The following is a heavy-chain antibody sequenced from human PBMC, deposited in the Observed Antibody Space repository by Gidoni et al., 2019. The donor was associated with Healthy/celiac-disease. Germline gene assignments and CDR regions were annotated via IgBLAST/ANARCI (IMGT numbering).Heavy chain of an antibody. Sequence: DVQLVPSGAEVKKPGESLRISCQGSGYSFTSYWISWVRQMPGKGLEWMGRIDPSDSYTNYSPSFQGHVTISADKSISTAYLQWSSLKASDTAMYYCARHIVAATGGNWFDPWGQGTLVTVSS. D-gene: IGHD2-15*01. CDR1: GYSFTSYW. V-gene: IGHV5-10-1*01. CDR2: IDPSDSYT. J-gene: IGHJ5*02. CDR3: ARHIVAATGGNWFDP.